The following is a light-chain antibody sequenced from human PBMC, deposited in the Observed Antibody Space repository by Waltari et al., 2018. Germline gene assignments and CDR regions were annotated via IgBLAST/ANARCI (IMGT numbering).Light chain of an antibody. Sequence: IVLTQPPGTLSLSPGEAATLSCRASQSVSSTWLAWYQQKPGQPPRLLIYGVSNRAPGIPDRFSGSGSGTDFTLTIDRLEPEDFAVYYCQQYAFSPPGKSFGQGTKVEIQ. CDR2: GVS. V-gene: IGKV3-20*01. J-gene: IGKJ1*01. CDR3: QQYAFSPPGKS. CDR1: QSVSSTW.